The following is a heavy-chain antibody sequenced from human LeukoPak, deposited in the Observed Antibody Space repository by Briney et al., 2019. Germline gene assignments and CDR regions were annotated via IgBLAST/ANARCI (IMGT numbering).Heavy chain of an antibody. D-gene: IGHD3-10*01. V-gene: IGHV4-39*07. CDR1: GGSISSSSYY. CDR3: ARGCCRGYGMDV. Sequence: EPSETLSLTCTVSGGSISSSSYYWSWIRQPPGKGLEWIGEINHYGSIDYNPSLKSRVTISVDRSKNQFSLKLNSVTAADTAVYYCARGCCRGYGMDVWGQGTTVTVSS. CDR2: INHYGSI. J-gene: IGHJ6*02.